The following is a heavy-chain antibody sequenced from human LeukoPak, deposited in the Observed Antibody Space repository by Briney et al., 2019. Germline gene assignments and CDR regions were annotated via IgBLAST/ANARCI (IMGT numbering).Heavy chain of an antibody. V-gene: IGHV4-39*01. Sequence: SETLSLTCTGSGVSISSSSYYWGWIRQPPGKGLEWIGTIYYSGSTYYNPSLKSRLTMSVDTSQNQFSLKLSSVTVADTAIYYCARQTYYYDSSGHPYWYFDLWGRGTLVTVSS. J-gene: IGHJ2*01. CDR1: GVSISSSSYY. CDR2: IYYSGST. CDR3: ARQTYYYDSSGHPYWYFDL. D-gene: IGHD3-22*01.